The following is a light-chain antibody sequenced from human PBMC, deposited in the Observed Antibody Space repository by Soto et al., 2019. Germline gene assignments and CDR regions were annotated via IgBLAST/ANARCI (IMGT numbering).Light chain of an antibody. CDR2: DVS. J-gene: IGLJ1*01. CDR1: SSDVGAYNY. CDR3: RSYTSSDTKV. V-gene: IGLV2-14*03. Sequence: QSVLTQPASVSGSPGQSITISCTGTSSDVGAYNYVSWYQQEPGKAPKLMIYDVSNRPSGVSNRFSGSKSGNTASLTISGLQAEDEADYYCRSYTSSDTKVFGTGTKVTVL.